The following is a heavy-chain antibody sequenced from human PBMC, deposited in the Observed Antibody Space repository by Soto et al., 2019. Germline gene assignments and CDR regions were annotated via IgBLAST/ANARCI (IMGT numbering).Heavy chain of an antibody. CDR3: ARARVVAATIDAFDI. CDR2: ISYDGSNK. J-gene: IGHJ3*02. D-gene: IGHD2-15*01. CDR1: GFTFSSYA. Sequence: QVQLVESGGGVVQPGRSLRLSCAASGFTFSSYAMHWVRQAPGKGLEWVAAISYDGSNKYYADSVKGRFTISRDNSKNTLYLQMNSLRAEDTAVYYCARARVVAATIDAFDIWGQGTMVTVSS. V-gene: IGHV3-30-3*01.